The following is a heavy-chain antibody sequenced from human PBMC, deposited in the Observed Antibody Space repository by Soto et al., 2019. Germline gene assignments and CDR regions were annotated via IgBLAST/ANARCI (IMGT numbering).Heavy chain of an antibody. CDR3: ARVFGSYGHFDY. V-gene: IGHV4-34*01. J-gene: IGHJ4*02. Sequence: SETLSLTCAVYGGSFSGYYWSWIRQPPGKGLGWIGEINRSGSTNYNPSLKSRVTISVDTSKNQFSLKLSSVTAADTAVYYCARVFGSYGHFDYWGQGTLVTVSS. CDR2: INRSGST. CDR1: GGSFSGYY. D-gene: IGHD2-15*01.